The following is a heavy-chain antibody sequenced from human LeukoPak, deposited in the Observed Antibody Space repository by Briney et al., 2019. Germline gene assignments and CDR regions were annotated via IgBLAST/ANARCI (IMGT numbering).Heavy chain of an antibody. D-gene: IGHD3-9*01. J-gene: IGHJ4*02. CDR1: GFTFSSYG. Sequence: GGSLRLSCAASGFTFSSYGMHWVRQAPGKGLEWVAVIWFDGSNKYYADSVKGRFTISRDNSKNTLYQQMNSLRAEDTAVYYCARDKYDILTGNHDYYFDYWGQGTLVTVSP. CDR2: IWFDGSNK. V-gene: IGHV3-33*01. CDR3: ARDKYDILTGNHDYYFDY.